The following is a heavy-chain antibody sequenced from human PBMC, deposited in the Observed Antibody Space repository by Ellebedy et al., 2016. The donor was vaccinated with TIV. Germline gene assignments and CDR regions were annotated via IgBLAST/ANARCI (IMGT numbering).Heavy chain of an antibody. D-gene: IGHD3-10*01. Sequence: ASVKVSXXASGYTFTVYYMHWVRQAPGQGLEWMGWINPNSGGTNYAQKFQGWVTMTRDTSISTAYMELSRLRSDDTAVYYCARGRWFGELSWFDPWGQGTLVTVSS. J-gene: IGHJ5*02. V-gene: IGHV1-2*04. CDR2: INPNSGGT. CDR1: GYTFTVYY. CDR3: ARGRWFGELSWFDP.